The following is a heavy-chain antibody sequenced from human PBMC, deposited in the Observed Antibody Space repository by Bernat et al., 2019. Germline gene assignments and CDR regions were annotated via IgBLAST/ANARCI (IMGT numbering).Heavy chain of an antibody. D-gene: IGHD2-15*01. Sequence: QVQLVESGGGVVQPGRSLRLSCAASGFTFSTYGMHWVRQAPGKGLEWVAVISYDGSNKYYADSVKGRLTISRDNSKNTPYLQMDSLRTEDTAVYYCAKDRYCSGGGCYTFEYWGQGTQVTVSS. CDR1: GFTFSTYG. CDR2: ISYDGSNK. CDR3: AKDRYCSGGGCYTFEY. J-gene: IGHJ4*02. V-gene: IGHV3-30*18.